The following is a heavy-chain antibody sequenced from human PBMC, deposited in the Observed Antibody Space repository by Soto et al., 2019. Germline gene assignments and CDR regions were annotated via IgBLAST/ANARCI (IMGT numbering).Heavy chain of an antibody. D-gene: IGHD6-6*01. CDR1: GFTFDDYT. Sequence: GGSLRLSCAASGFTFDDYTMHWVRQAPGKGLEWVSLISWDGGSTYYADSVKGRFTISRDNSKNSLYLRMNSLRTDDTAVYYWAKDSSGRIAARPRYYYGMDVWGQGTTVTVSS. CDR3: AKDSSGRIAARPRYYYGMDV. J-gene: IGHJ6*02. V-gene: IGHV3-43*01. CDR2: ISWDGGST.